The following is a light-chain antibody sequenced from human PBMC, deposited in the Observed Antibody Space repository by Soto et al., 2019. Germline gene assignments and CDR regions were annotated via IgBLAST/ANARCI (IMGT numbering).Light chain of an antibody. CDR1: QSVSSSY. CDR3: QQSGCSSWT. Sequence: EIVLKLSPGTLSLSPGERATLSCRASQSVSSSYLAWYQQKPGQAPRLLIYGASSRATGIPDRFSGSGSGTDFTLTISRLEPEDFAVYYCQQSGCSSWTFGEGTKVDIK. CDR2: GAS. J-gene: IGKJ1*01. V-gene: IGKV3-20*01.